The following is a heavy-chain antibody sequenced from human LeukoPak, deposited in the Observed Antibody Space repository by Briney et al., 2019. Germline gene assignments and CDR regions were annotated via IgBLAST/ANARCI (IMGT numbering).Heavy chain of an antibody. CDR1: GFTFSNYW. CDR2: INQDGSAI. D-gene: IGHD2-2*01. V-gene: IGHV3-7*01. Sequence: GGSLRLSCAASGFTFSNYWMSWVRQAPGKGLEWVANINQDGSAIYYVDSVKGRFTISRDNAKNSLYLQMNSLRAEDTAVYYCARNPAKVVPAVYWGQGTLVTVSS. J-gene: IGHJ4*02. CDR3: ARNPAKVVPAVY.